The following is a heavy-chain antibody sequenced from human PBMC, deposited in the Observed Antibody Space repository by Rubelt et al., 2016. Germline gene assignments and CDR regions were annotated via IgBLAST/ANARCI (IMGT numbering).Heavy chain of an antibody. V-gene: IGHV3-53*01. CDR2: IYSGGST. CDR1: GFTVSSNY. Sequence: EVQLVESGGGLVKPGGSLRLSCAASGFTVSSNYMSWVRQAPGKGLEWVSVIYSGGSTYYADSVKGRFTIARDNSKNTLYLQMNSLRAEDTAVYYCARGRELYYYGMDVWGQGTTVTVSS. D-gene: IGHD1-7*01. J-gene: IGHJ6*02. CDR3: ARGRELYYYGMDV.